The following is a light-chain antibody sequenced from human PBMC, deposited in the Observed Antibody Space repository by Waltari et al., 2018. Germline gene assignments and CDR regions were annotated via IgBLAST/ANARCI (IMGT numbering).Light chain of an antibody. CDR3: QQTDSVPFT. Sequence: DIQMTQSPYSLSASVGDRVTITCRASQNIVRYLNWYQQRPGKAPKLLIYAASTLQRGVPSRFSGSRSGTDFTLTITTLQPEDFATYYCQQTDSVPFTFGQGTRLDIK. CDR2: AAS. V-gene: IGKV1-39*01. J-gene: IGKJ5*01. CDR1: QNIVRY.